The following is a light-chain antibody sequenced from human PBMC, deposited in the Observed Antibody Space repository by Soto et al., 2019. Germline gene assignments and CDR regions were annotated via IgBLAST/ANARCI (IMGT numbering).Light chain of an antibody. V-gene: IGLV1-40*01. Sequence: QPVLTQPPSVSGAPGQRVTISCTGSSSNIGAGYDVHWYQQLPGTAPKLLIYGNSNRPSGVPDRFSGSKSGTSASLAITGLQADDEADYYCQYYDSSLSGVVFGGGTKLTVL. CDR3: QYYDSSLSGVV. CDR1: SSNIGAGYD. CDR2: GNS. J-gene: IGLJ2*01.